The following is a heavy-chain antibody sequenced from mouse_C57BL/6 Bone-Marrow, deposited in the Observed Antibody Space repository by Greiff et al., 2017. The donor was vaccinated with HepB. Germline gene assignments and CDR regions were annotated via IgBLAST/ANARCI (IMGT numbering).Heavy chain of an antibody. Sequence: LQPGAELVKPGASVKLSCKASGYTFTSYWMQWVKQRPGQGLEWIGEIDPSDSYTNYNQKFKGKATLTVDTSSSTAYMQLSSLTSEDSAVYYCARTKAQATDFDYWGQGTTLTVSS. CDR1: GYTFTSYW. D-gene: IGHD3-2*02. CDR3: ARTKAQATDFDY. CDR2: IDPSDSYT. V-gene: IGHV1-50*01. J-gene: IGHJ2*01.